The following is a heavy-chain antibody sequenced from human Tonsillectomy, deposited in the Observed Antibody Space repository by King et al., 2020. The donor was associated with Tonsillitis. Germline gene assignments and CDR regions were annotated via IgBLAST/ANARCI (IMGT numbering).Heavy chain of an antibody. D-gene: IGHD7-27*01. J-gene: IGHJ3*02. CDR2: IVHSGVST. V-gene: IGHV3-23*04. CDR1: GFTFSSYA. CDR3: AKGRTPNWEKAAFDM. Sequence: VQLVESGGGLVQPGGSLRLSCAASGFTFSSYAMSWVRQAPGKGLEWVSAIVHSGVSTYYADSVKGRFTIPRDNSKHTLYLQMNSLRAEDTAVFYCAKGRTPNWEKAAFDMWGQGTMVTVSS.